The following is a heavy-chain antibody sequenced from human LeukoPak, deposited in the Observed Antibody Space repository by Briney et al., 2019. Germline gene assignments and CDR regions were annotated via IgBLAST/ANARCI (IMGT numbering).Heavy chain of an antibody. J-gene: IGHJ4*02. D-gene: IGHD6-19*01. CDR3: ARTDHIAVAGGGRVGY. V-gene: IGHV4-38-2*02. CDR2: IYYSGST. Sequence: PSETLSLTCTVSGYSISSGYYWGWIRQPPGKGLEWIGSIYYSGSTYYNPSLKSRVTISVDTSKNQFSLKLSSVTAADTAVYYCARTDHIAVAGGGRVGYWGQGTLVSVSS. CDR1: GYSISSGYY.